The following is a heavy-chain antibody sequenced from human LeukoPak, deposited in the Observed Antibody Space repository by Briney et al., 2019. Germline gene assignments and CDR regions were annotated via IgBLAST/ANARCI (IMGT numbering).Heavy chain of an antibody. CDR1: GGSISSYY. Sequence: SETLSLTCTVSGGSISSYYWGWIRQPPGKGLEWIGSIYYSGSTYYNPSLKSRVTISVDTSKNQFSLKLSSVTAADTAVYYCASWYYYDSSGYYTYYYYYMDVWGKGTTVTISS. CDR3: ASWYYYDSSGYYTYYYYYMDV. D-gene: IGHD3-22*01. J-gene: IGHJ6*03. CDR2: IYYSGST. V-gene: IGHV4-39*01.